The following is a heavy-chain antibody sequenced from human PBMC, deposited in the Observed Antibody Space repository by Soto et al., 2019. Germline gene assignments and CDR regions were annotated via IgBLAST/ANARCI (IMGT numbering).Heavy chain of an antibody. D-gene: IGHD3-10*01. CDR3: ARARRGVRGVIITSILSSFDY. J-gene: IGHJ4*02. Sequence: GGSLRLSCAASGFTFSSYGMHWVRQAPGKGLEWVAVIWYDGSNKYYADSVKGRFTISRDNSKNTLYLQMNSLRAEDTAVYYCARARRGVRGVIITSILSSFDYWGQGTLVTVSS. V-gene: IGHV3-33*01. CDR2: IWYDGSNK. CDR1: GFTFSSYG.